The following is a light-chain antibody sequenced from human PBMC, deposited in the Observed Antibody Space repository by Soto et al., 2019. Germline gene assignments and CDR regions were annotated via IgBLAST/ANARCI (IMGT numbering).Light chain of an antibody. CDR2: RDN. J-gene: IGLJ2*01. CDR3: ATWDDSLGGLV. V-gene: IGLV1-47*01. CDR1: SSNIGRNY. Sequence: QSVLTQTPSVSGTPGQRVKISCSGSSSNIGRNYVYWYHQFPGTAPKLLIYRDNERPSGVPDRCSGSKSGTSASLAISGLGSGYEADCHCATWDDSLGGLVFGGGTKLTVL.